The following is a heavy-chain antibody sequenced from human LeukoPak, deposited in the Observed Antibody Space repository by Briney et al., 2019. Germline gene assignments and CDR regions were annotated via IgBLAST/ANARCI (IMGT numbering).Heavy chain of an antibody. CDR2: ISWNSGSI. CDR3: AKDMRATYYYYGMDV. V-gene: IGHV3-9*01. J-gene: IGHJ6*02. Sequence: GGSLRLSCAASGFTFSSYWMSWVRQAPGKGLEWVSGISWNSGSIGYADSVKGRFTISRDNAKNSLYLQMNSLRAEDTALYYCAKDMRATYYYYGMDVWGQGTTVTVSS. CDR1: GFTFSSYW.